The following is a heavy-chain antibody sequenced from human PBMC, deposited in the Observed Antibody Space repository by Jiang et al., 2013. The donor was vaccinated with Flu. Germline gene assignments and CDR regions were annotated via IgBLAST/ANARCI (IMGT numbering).Heavy chain of an antibody. CDR3: ARERRDYDSSGYYHYYYGMDV. D-gene: IGHD3-22*01. CDR1: GGSISSYY. J-gene: IGHJ6*04. V-gene: IGHV4-59*01. CDR2: IYNSGST. Sequence: TCTVSGGSISSYYWKWIRQSPGKGLEWIGYIYNSGSTNYNPSLKSRVTISVDTSNNQFSLKLSSVTAADTAVYYCARERRDYDSSGYYHYYYGMDVWGKGTTVTVSS.